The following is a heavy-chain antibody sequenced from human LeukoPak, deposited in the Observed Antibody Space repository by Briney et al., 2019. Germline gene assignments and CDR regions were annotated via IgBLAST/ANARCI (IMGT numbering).Heavy chain of an antibody. CDR2: ISVYNGNP. Sequence: ASVKVSCKASGYTFSSYGISWVRQAPGQGLEWMGWISVYNGNPEYAQMFQGRVIMTTDTFTSTAYMELRSLRSDDTAVYYCTRDQYDSVWGSHRPYFDYWGQGTLVTVSS. V-gene: IGHV1-18*01. CDR1: GYTFSSYG. J-gene: IGHJ4*02. D-gene: IGHD3-16*02. CDR3: TRDQYDSVWGSHRPYFDY.